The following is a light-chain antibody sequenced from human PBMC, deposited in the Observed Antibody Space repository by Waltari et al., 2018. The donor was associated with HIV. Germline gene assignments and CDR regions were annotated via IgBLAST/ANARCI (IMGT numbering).Light chain of an antibody. Sequence: VLTQSPDTLSLSPGERATLSCRASQNINSNYLAWYQQKPDQAPRLLIYGASTRATGIPERFGGSGSGTDFTLTVSRVEPEDFAVYYCQQFGDSPWTFGQGTKVEIK. CDR1: QNINSNY. CDR2: GAS. J-gene: IGKJ1*01. CDR3: QQFGDSPWT. V-gene: IGKV3-20*01.